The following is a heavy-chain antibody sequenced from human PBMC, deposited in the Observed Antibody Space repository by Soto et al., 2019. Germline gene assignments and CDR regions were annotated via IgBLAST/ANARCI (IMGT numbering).Heavy chain of an antibody. Sequence: GASVKVSCKASGYSFSTYSMHWVRQAPGQGLEWMGWINGANGNTRYSQKFKDRVSISRDTPASTGYMELSSLRSEDTAVYYYARGKGMEENYYYHGMDVWG. CDR3: ARGKGMEENYYYHGMDV. CDR1: GYSFSTYS. J-gene: IGHJ6*02. D-gene: IGHD1-1*01. V-gene: IGHV1-3*01. CDR2: INGANGNT.